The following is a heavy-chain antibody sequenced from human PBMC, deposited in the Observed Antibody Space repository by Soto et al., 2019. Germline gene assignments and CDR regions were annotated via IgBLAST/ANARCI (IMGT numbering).Heavy chain of an antibody. V-gene: IGHV4-34*01. Sequence: QVQLQQWGAGLLKPSETLSLTCAVYGGSFSGYYWSWIRQPPGKGLEWIGEINHSGSTNYNPSLQSRVTIPLDTSKNQFDLKLSSVTAAHTAVYYCARGQLLIGSSWYDWYFDLWGRGTLVTVSS. CDR3: ARGQLLIGSSWYDWYFDL. CDR2: INHSGST. CDR1: GGSFSGYY. J-gene: IGHJ2*01. D-gene: IGHD6-13*01.